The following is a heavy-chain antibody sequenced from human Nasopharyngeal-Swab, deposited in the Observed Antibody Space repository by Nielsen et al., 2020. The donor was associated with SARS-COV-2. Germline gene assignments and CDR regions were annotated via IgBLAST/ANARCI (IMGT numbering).Heavy chain of an antibody. D-gene: IGHD3-9*01. Sequence: ASVKVSCKASGYTFTSYAMNWVRQALGQGLEWMGWINTNTGNPTYAQGFTGRFVFSLDTSVSTAYLQISSLKAEDTAVYYCARAMNDYDILTGYYPADYYYYGMDVWGQGTTVTVSS. CDR2: INTNTGNP. CDR3: ARAMNDYDILTGYYPADYYYYGMDV. J-gene: IGHJ6*02. CDR1: GYTFTSYA. V-gene: IGHV7-4-1*02.